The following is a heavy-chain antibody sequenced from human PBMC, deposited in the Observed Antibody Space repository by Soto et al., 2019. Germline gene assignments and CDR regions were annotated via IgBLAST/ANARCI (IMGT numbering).Heavy chain of an antibody. Sequence: GGSLRLSCAASGFTFSSYGMHWVRQAPGKGLEWVAVISYDGSNKYYAESVKGRFTIARDNSKNTLYLQMNSLRAEDTAVYYCAKDSDRGDTKIVEGFDWFDPWGQGTLVTVSS. V-gene: IGHV3-30*18. J-gene: IGHJ5*02. CDR3: AKDSDRGDTKIVEGFDWFDP. CDR2: ISYDGSNK. CDR1: GFTFSSYG. D-gene: IGHD3-3*01.